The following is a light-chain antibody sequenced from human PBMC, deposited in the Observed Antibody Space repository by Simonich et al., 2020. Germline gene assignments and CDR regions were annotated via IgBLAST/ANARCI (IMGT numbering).Light chain of an antibody. CDR1: QSVSSN. J-gene: IGKJ2*01. V-gene: IGKV3-15*01. CDR3: QQYNSTPYT. Sequence: EIVMTQSPATLSVSPGEKAPLSCRSSQSVSSNLAWYQQKPGQAPMLLIYGASTSATGIPARFSGSGSGTEFTLTISSLQSEDFAVYYCQQYNSTPYTFGQGTKLEIK. CDR2: GAS.